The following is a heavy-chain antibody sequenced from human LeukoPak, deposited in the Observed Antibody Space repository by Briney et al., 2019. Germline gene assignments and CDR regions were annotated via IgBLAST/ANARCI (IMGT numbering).Heavy chain of an antibody. CDR3: ARDKGSPWFGESNWFDP. V-gene: IGHV3-11*06. CDR1: GFTFSDHY. CDR2: ISSSSSYT. J-gene: IGHJ5*02. D-gene: IGHD3-10*01. Sequence: GGSLRLSCAASGFTFSDHYMSWIRQAPGKGLEWVSYISSSSSYTNYADSVKGRFTISRDNAKNSLYLQMNSLRAEDTAVYYCARDKGSPWFGESNWFDPWGQGTLVTVSS.